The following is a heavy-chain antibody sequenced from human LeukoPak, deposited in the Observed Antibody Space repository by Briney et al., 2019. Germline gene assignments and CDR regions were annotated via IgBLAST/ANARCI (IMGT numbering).Heavy chain of an antibody. CDR3: AKFFTGEYVRAFDI. D-gene: IGHD3-10*02. J-gene: IGHJ3*02. CDR1: GFTFSNYW. Sequence: PGGSLRLSCAASGFTFSNYWMHWVRQAPGKGLVWVSRINSDGSTTSYADSVKGRFTISRDNAKNTLYLQMNSLRAEDTAVYYCAKFFTGEYVRAFDIWGQGTMVTVSS. V-gene: IGHV3-74*01. CDR2: INSDGSTT.